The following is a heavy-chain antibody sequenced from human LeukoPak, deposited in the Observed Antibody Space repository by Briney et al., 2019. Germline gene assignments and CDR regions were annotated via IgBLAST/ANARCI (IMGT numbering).Heavy chain of an antibody. Sequence: SETLSLTCAVSGGSISSSNWWSWVRQPPGKGLEWIGEIYHSGSTNYNPSLKSRVTISVDTSKNQFSLKLSSVTAADTAVYYCARTVSGYDSSGYYPPGTYNWFDPWGQGTLVTVSS. CDR2: IYHSGST. D-gene: IGHD3-22*01. J-gene: IGHJ5*02. CDR1: GGSISSSNW. V-gene: IGHV4-4*02. CDR3: ARTVSGYDSSGYYPPGTYNWFDP.